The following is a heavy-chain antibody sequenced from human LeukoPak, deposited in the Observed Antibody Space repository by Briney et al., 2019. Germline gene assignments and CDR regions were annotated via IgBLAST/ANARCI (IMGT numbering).Heavy chain of an antibody. CDR1: GYTFTGYY. Sequence: ASVKVSCKASGYTFTGYYIHWVRQAPGQGLEWMGWINPNSGGTKYAQKFQGRVSMTRDMPINTAYMELNSLRFDDTAVYHCARSEYSDYLWGQGTLVTVSS. V-gene: IGHV1-2*02. CDR3: ARSEYSDYL. D-gene: IGHD5-12*01. CDR2: INPNSGGT. J-gene: IGHJ4*02.